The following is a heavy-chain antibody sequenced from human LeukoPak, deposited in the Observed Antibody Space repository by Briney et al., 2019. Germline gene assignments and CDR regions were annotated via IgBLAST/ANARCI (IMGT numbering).Heavy chain of an antibody. CDR1: GFTFSSYW. Sequence: GGSLRLSCAASGFTFSSYWMSWVRQAPGKGLEWVANINQDGSEKYYVDSVKGRFTISRDNAKNSLYLQMNSLRAEDTAVYYCAREYYYDSSGYSPDAFDIWGQGTMVTVSS. J-gene: IGHJ3*02. CDR2: INQDGSEK. CDR3: AREYYYDSSGYSPDAFDI. V-gene: IGHV3-7*04. D-gene: IGHD3-22*01.